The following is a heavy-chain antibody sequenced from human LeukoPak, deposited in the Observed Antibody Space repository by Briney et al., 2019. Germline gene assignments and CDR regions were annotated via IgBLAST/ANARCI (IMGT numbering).Heavy chain of an antibody. CDR1: GFTFNVYG. CDR2: ISSISTTI. CDR3: ARAGMDV. J-gene: IGHJ6*02. Sequence: GGSLRLSCAASGFTFNVYGMNWVRQAPGKGLEWVSYISSISTTIYYADSVEGRFTISRDNANNLMYLQMNRLRAEDTAVYHCARAGMDVWGQGTTVTVSS. V-gene: IGHV3-48*04.